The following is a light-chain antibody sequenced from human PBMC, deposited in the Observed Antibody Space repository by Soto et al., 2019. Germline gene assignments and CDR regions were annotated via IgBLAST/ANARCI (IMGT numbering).Light chain of an antibody. Sequence: EIVLTQSPGTLSLSPGERVTLSCRASQSVSSSYLAWYQQKPGQAPRLLLYGASRRATGIPDRFSGSGSGTDFPLTISRVEPEDFAVYYCQQHGSSPRTFGQGTKVEIK. CDR1: QSVSSSY. V-gene: IGKV3-20*01. J-gene: IGKJ1*01. CDR3: QQHGSSPRT. CDR2: GAS.